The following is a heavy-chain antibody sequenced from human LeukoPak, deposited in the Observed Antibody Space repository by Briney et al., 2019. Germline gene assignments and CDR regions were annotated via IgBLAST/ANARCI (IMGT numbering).Heavy chain of an antibody. Sequence: GASVKVSCKASGYTFTSYGISWVRQAPGQGLEWMGWISAYNGNTNYAQKLQGRVTMTTDTSTSTAYMELRSLRSDDTAVYYCARVLTGGGNLHYYYMDVWGKGTTGTVSS. D-gene: IGHD4-23*01. V-gene: IGHV1-18*01. CDR2: ISAYNGNT. CDR3: ARVLTGGGNLHYYYMDV. J-gene: IGHJ6*03. CDR1: GYTFTSYG.